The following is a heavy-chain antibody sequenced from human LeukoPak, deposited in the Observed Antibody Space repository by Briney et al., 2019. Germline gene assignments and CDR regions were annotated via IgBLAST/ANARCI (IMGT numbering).Heavy chain of an antibody. J-gene: IGHJ4*02. V-gene: IGHV4-59*01. Sequence: TSETLSLTCTVSGGSISSYYWSWIRQPPGKGLEWIGYIYYSGSTNYNPSLKSRVTISVDTSKNQFSLKLSSVTAADTAVYYCARGIAAHFDYWGQGTLVTVSS. CDR1: GGSISSYY. CDR3: ARGIAAHFDY. CDR2: IYYSGST. D-gene: IGHD6-13*01.